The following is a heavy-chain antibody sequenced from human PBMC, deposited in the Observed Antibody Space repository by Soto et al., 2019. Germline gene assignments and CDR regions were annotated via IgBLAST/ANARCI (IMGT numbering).Heavy chain of an antibody. D-gene: IGHD1-26*01. CDR1: GFALTPYA. Sequence: QVQLVESGGGVVQPGRSLRLSCAASGFALTPYAMHWVRQAPGKGLEWVAIISYDGSYKSYGDSVKGRFTISRDNSENSLYLHMDTLRSEDTAVYYCASDWDRGGGSYLWKFDLWGRGTLVTVSS. CDR2: ISYDGSYK. V-gene: IGHV3-30-3*01. J-gene: IGHJ2*01. CDR3: ASDWDRGGGSYLWKFDL.